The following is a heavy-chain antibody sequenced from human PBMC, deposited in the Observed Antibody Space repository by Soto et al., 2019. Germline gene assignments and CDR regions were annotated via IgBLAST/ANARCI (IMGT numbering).Heavy chain of an antibody. CDR3: AREIAFVHYYDSSGYYFFDY. J-gene: IGHJ4*02. D-gene: IGHD3-22*01. CDR1: GGSISSSNW. CDR2: IYHSGST. V-gene: IGHV4-4*02. Sequence: SETVSLTXAVSGGSISSSNWWSWVRQPPGKGLEWIGEIYHSGSTNYNPSLKSRVTISVDKSKNQFSLKLSSVTAADTAVYYCAREIAFVHYYDSSGYYFFDYWGQGTLVTVSS.